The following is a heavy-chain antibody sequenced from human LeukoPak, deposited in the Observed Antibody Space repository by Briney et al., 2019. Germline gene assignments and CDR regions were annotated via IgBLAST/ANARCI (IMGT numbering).Heavy chain of an antibody. Sequence: GGSLRLSCAASGFTFSDYYMSWIRQAPGKGLEWVSYISSSGSTIYYADSVKGRFTISRDNAKNSLCLQMNSLRAEDTAVYYCARAPNWNGVSFDYWGQGTLVTVSS. CDR2: ISSSGSTI. V-gene: IGHV3-11*01. J-gene: IGHJ4*02. CDR3: ARAPNWNGVSFDY. D-gene: IGHD1-20*01. CDR1: GFTFSDYY.